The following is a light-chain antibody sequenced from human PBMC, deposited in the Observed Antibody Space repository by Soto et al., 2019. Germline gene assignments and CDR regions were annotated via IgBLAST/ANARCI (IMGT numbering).Light chain of an antibody. V-gene: IGKV3-20*01. CDR3: QHYGNSPT. J-gene: IGKJ1*01. CDR1: QSVSSGY. CDR2: GAS. Sequence: EIVLTPSPGTLSLSPGDGATLSCRASQSVSSGYLAWYQQKPVQAPRRLIYGASRRAGGIPDSFSGSGSGTDFTLSMSRLEPEDFAVYWCQHYGNSPTFGQGTRVQIK.